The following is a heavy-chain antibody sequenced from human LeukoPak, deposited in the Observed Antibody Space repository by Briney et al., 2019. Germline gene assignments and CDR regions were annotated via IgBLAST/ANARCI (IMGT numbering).Heavy chain of an antibody. CDR2: ISSSGSTI. CDR3: ARLKTAGYCSGGSCYSLSAFDI. V-gene: IGHV3-11*01. J-gene: IGHJ3*02. CDR1: GFTFSDYY. D-gene: IGHD2-15*01. Sequence: GGSLRLSCAASGFTFSDYYMSWIRQAPGKGLEWVSYISSSGSTIYYADSVKGRFTISRDNAKNSLYLQMNSLRAEDTAVYYCARLKTAGYCSGGSCYSLSAFDIWGQGTMVTVSS.